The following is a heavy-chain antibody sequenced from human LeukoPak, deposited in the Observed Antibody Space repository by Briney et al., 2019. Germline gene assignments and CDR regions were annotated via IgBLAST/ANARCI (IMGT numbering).Heavy chain of an antibody. CDR1: GGTFSSYA. D-gene: IGHD3-9*01. Sequence: GSSVKVSCKASGGTFSSYAISWVRQAPGQGLEWMGRIIPILGIANYAQKFQGRVTITADKSTSTAYMELSSLRSEDTAVYYCAIDILTGYVDYWGQGTLVTVSS. CDR2: IIPILGIA. CDR3: AIDILTGYVDY. V-gene: IGHV1-69*04. J-gene: IGHJ4*02.